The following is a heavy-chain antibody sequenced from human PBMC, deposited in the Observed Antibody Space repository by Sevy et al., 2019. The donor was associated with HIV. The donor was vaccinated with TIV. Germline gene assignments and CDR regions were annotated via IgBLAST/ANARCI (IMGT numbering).Heavy chain of an antibody. D-gene: IGHD4-4*01. CDR3: AINSDYGMDA. Sequence: GGSLRLSCVVSGFTFRNYWMSWVRQAPGKGLEWVANINQNGTEMYSVDSVKGRFTFSRDNTKNSVYLQMNSLRAEDTAIYYCAINSDYGMDAWCQGTTVTVSS. CDR1: GFTFRNYW. CDR2: INQNGTEM. J-gene: IGHJ6*02. V-gene: IGHV3-7*01.